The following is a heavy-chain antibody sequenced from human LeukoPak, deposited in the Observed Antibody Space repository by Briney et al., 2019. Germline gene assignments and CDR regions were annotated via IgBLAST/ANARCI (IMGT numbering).Heavy chain of an antibody. Sequence: SETLSLTCTVSGGSISSYYWSWIRQPPGKGLEWIGYIYYSGYTNYNPSLKSRVTISVDTSKNRFSLKLRSVTAADTAVYYCARTTTVRGTYYMDVWGKGTTVTVSS. CDR3: ARTTTVRGTYYMDV. D-gene: IGHD3-10*01. CDR1: GGSISSYY. CDR2: IYYSGYT. J-gene: IGHJ6*03. V-gene: IGHV4-59*01.